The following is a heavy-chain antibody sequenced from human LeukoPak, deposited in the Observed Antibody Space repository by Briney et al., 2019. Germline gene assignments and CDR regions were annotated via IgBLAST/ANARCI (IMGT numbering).Heavy chain of an antibody. CDR1: GYTFTSYY. D-gene: IGHD1-14*01. Sequence: ASVTVSCTASGYTFTSYYMHWVRQAPGQGLEWMGLINPSGGSTSYAQKFQGRVTMTRDTSTSTVYMELSSLRSEDTAVYYCARGPGTTGYYFDYWGQGTLVTVSS. V-gene: IGHV1-46*01. CDR2: INPSGGST. J-gene: IGHJ4*01. CDR3: ARGPGTTGYYFDY.